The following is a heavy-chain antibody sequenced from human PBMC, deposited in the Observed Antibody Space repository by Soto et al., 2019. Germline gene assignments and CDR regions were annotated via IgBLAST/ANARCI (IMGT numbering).Heavy chain of an antibody. Sequence: TSETLSLTCTVSGGSISSGDYYCSWIRQPPGKGLEWIGYIYYSGSTYYNPSLKSRVTISVDTSKNQFSLKLSSVTAADTAVYYCARRGNHDSGSYYEDWVDPWGQGTLVTVSS. CDR2: IYYSGST. D-gene: IGHD3-10*01. J-gene: IGHJ5*02. V-gene: IGHV4-30-4*01. CDR3: ARRGNHDSGSYYEDWVDP. CDR1: GGSISSGDYY.